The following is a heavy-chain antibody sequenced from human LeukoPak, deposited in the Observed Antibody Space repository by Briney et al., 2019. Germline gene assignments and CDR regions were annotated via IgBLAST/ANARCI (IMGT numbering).Heavy chain of an antibody. J-gene: IGHJ4*02. CDR1: GFTFSNYA. V-gene: IGHV3-23*01. D-gene: IGHD4-17*01. CDR2: ISDSGGNT. CDR3: ARERRDFGDPLDY. Sequence: GGSLRLSCAASGFTFSNYAMSWVRQAPGKGLEWVSAISDSGGNTYYADSVKGRFTISRDNSKNTLYLQLNSLRAGDTALYYCARERRDFGDPLDYWGQGTLVTVSS.